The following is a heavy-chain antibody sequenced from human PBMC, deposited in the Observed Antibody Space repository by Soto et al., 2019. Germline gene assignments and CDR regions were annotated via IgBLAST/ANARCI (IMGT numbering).Heavy chain of an antibody. CDR3: ARVSREVVPAAIDY. Sequence: PGGSLRLSCSASCFTFSSYWIPWFRQAPGKGLVWVSRINSDGSSTTYADSVKGRFTISRDNAKNTLYLQMTSLRAEDTAVYYCARVSREVVPAAIDYWGQGT. CDR1: CFTFSSYW. V-gene: IGHV3-74*01. D-gene: IGHD2-2*01. J-gene: IGHJ4*02. CDR2: INSDGSST.